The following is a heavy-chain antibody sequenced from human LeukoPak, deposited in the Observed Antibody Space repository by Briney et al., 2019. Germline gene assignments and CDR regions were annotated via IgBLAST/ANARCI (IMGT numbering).Heavy chain of an antibody. CDR1: GYSISSGYY. V-gene: IGHV4-38-2*01. D-gene: IGHD6-13*01. Sequence: PWETLSLTCAVSGYSISSGYYWGCIRPPPGKGLEWIGSIYHSGSTYYNPSPKSRVTISVDTSKNQFSLKLSSVTSADTAVYYCARHGSVAAAGFDYWGQGTLVTVSS. CDR2: IYHSGST. J-gene: IGHJ4*02. CDR3: ARHGSVAAAGFDY.